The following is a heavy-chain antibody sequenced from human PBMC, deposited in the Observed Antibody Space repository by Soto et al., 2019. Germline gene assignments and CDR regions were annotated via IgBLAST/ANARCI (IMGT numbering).Heavy chain of an antibody. J-gene: IGHJ3*02. CDR1: GYTFTSPY. V-gene: IGHV1-46*01. Sequence: ASVKVSCEASGYTFTSPYIHWVRQVPGQGLEWMGLINPLGGSTIYAQRFQGRVTMTRNTSISTAYMELSSLRSEDTAVYYCARVWDYDAFDIWGQGTMVTVSS. CDR3: ARVWDYDAFDI. D-gene: IGHD1-26*01. CDR2: INPLGGST.